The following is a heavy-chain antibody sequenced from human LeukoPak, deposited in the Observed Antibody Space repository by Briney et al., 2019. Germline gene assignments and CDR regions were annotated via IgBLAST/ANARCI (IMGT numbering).Heavy chain of an antibody. V-gene: IGHV3-30*02. CDR1: GFTFSSYG. CDR3: ARDSTRRSSGYYPRGAFDI. Sequence: PGGSLRLSCAASGFTFSSYGMHWVRQAPGKGLEWVAFIRYDGSNKYYADSVKGRFTISRDNSKNTLYLQMNSLRAEDTAVYYCARDSTRRSSGYYPRGAFDIWGQGTMVTVSS. D-gene: IGHD3-22*01. J-gene: IGHJ3*02. CDR2: IRYDGSNK.